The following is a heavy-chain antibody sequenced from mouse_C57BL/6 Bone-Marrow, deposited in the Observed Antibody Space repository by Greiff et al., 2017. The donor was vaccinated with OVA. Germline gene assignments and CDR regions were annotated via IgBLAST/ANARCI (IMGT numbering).Heavy chain of an antibody. V-gene: IGHV1-15*01. CDR1: GYTFTDYE. J-gene: IGHJ4*01. Sequence: SGAELVRPGASVTLSCKASGYTFTDYEMHWVKQTPVHGLEWIGAIDPETGGTAYNQKFKGKAILTADKSSSTAYMELRSLTSEDSAVYYCTITTEYAMDYWGQGTSVTVSS. CDR3: TITTEYAMDY. CDR2: IDPETGGT. D-gene: IGHD1-1*01.